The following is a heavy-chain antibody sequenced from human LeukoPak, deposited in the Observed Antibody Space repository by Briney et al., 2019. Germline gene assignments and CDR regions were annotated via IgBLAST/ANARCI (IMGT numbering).Heavy chain of an antibody. V-gene: IGHV3-7*01. CDR3: ARGMPIMVRGVIAY. CDR2: IKQDGSEK. CDR1: GFTFSSYW. J-gene: IGHJ4*02. D-gene: IGHD3-10*01. Sequence: PRGSLRLSCAASGFTFSSYWMSWVRQAPGKGLEWVANIKQDGSEKYYVDFVKGRFTISRDNAKNSLYLQMNSLRAEDTAVYYCARGMPIMVRGVIAYWGQGTLVTVSS.